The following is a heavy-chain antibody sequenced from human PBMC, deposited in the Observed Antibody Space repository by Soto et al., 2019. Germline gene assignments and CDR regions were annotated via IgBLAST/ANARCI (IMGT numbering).Heavy chain of an antibody. CDR3: TRIPRYRFPTSDPRDT. J-gene: IGHJ1*01. D-gene: IGHD1-26*01. Sequence: QVRLVQSGAEVKKPGSSVTVSCKASGGTFNTYTFSWVRQAPGQGLEWMGAILPILGSLNYAQRFQGRLSITADYSTTTAYMELSSLTSQDTAMYYCTRIPRYRFPTSDPRDTWGQGTLVTVSS. CDR2: ILPILGSL. V-gene: IGHV1-69*16. CDR1: GGTFNTYT.